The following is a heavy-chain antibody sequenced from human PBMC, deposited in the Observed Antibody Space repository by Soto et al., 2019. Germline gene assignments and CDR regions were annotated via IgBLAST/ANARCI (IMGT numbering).Heavy chain of an antibody. CDR2: IYYSGST. V-gene: IGHV4-30-4*08. CDR1: GGSISSGGYY. J-gene: IGHJ4*02. CDR3: ARAGFSYGHLLF. Sequence: SETLSLTCTVSGGSISSGGYYWSWIRQHPGKGLEWIGYIYYSGSTYYNPSLKSRVAILVDTSKNQFSLSLTSVTAADTAVYYCARAGFSYGHLLFWGQGIRVTVSS. D-gene: IGHD3-10*01.